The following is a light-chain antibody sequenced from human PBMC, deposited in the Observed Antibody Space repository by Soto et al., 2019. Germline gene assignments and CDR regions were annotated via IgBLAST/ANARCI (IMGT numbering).Light chain of an antibody. CDR1: QSVRSNY. Sequence: EIVLTQSPGTLSLSPGERATLSCRASQSVRSNYLAWYQQKPGQAPRLLIYGASSRATGIPDRFSGSGSGTAFTLTISRLEPEDFAVYYCQHLAAFGGGTKVEIK. CDR2: GAS. V-gene: IGKV3-20*01. CDR3: QHLAA. J-gene: IGKJ4*01.